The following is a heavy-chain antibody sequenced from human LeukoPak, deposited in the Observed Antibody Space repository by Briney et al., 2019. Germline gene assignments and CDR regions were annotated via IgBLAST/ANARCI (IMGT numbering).Heavy chain of an antibody. D-gene: IGHD3-10*01. J-gene: IGHJ4*02. V-gene: IGHV3-30-3*01. CDR2: ISYGGSDK. CDR1: GFTFSSYA. Sequence: AGGSLRLSCAASGFTFSSYAMHWVRQAPGKGLEWVAVISYGGSDKYYADSVKGRFTISRDNSKNTLYMQMNSLRAEDTAVYYCARDYGSGSYSYYWGQGTLVTVSS. CDR3: ARDYGSGSYSYY.